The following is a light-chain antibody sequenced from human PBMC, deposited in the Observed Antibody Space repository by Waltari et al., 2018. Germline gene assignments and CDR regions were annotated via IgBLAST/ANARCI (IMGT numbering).Light chain of an antibody. CDR2: GAS. CDR1: QDISYF. V-gene: IGKV1-33*01. J-gene: IGKJ5*01. CDR3: QRYDEFPLA. Sequence: DIQMTQSPSSLSASVGDRVTITCRASQDISYFVSWYQHRPGEAPKILIYGASNLETGVPLRFSGTGSGTEFTLTINSLQPEDIATYYCQRYDEFPLAFGQGTRLDIK.